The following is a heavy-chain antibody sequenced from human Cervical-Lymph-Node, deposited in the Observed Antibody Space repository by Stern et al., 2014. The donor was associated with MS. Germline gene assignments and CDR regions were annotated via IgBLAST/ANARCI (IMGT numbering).Heavy chain of an antibody. CDR3: ARDKEDTNMAFRYFDN. D-gene: IGHD5-18*01. V-gene: IGHV4-61*02. Sequence: QVQLQESGPGLVKPSQTLSLTCTVSGGSVGSGSYDWSWIRQPAGKGLEWIGRIYTTGSTYYNPSLKSRVSISIDTSKNQFSLKLTSGTAADTAVYYCARDKEDTNMAFRYFDNWGQGTLVTVSS. CDR2: IYTTGST. CDR1: GGSVGSGSYD. J-gene: IGHJ4*02.